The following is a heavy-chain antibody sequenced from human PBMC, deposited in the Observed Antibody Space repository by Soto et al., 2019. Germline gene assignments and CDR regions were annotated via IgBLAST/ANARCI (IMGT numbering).Heavy chain of an antibody. CDR1: GDSVSSNGAC. CDR2: IYYRSKWFH. D-gene: IGHD2-15*01. J-gene: IGHJ6*02. V-gene: IGHV6-1*01. Sequence: SPTLSLTCVISGDSVSSNGACWNWIRQSPSRGLQWLGRIYYRSKWFHDYAASVESRMAINPDTSRNQFSLQLNYVTPEDTAVYYCARVHCSAGTCLDGLDFWGQGPTVTVSS. CDR3: ARVHCSAGTCLDGLDF.